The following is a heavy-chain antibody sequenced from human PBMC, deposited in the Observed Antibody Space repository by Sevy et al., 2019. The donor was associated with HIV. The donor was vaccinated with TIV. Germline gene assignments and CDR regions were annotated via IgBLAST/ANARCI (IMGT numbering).Heavy chain of an antibody. J-gene: IGHJ4*02. Sequence: GGSLRLSCTTSGFTFDDYAMSWFRQAPGKGLEWVAFITRNSYEAYGGTTHYAASVKGRFIISRDDSKSIAYLQLNSLKSEDTAVYYCARGLATADTPEYYFESWGQGTLVTVSS. CDR1: GFTFDDYA. D-gene: IGHD5-12*01. V-gene: IGHV3-49*03. CDR3: ARGLATADTPEYYFES. CDR2: ITRNSYEAYGGTT.